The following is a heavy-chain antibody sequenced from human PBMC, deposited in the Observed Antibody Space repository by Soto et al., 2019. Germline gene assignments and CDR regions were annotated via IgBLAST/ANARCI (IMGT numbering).Heavy chain of an antibody. CDR2: IWYDGSNK. J-gene: IGHJ4*02. V-gene: IGHV3-33*01. CDR1: GFTFSSYG. CDR3: SRPYGDYRGYLDY. Sequence: QVQQVESGGGVVQPGRSLRLSCAASGFTFSSYGMHWVRQAPGKGLEWVAVIWYDGSNKYYADSVKGRFTISRDNSKNTLYLQMNSLRSEDRAVYYTSRPYGDYRGYLDYWGQGTLVTVSS. D-gene: IGHD4-17*01.